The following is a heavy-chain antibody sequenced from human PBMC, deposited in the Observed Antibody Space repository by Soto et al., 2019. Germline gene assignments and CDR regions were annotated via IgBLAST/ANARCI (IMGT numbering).Heavy chain of an antibody. V-gene: IGHV1-3*01. J-gene: IGHJ4*02. Sequence: GASVKVSCKASGYTFTSYAMHWVRQAPGQRLEWMGWINAGNGNTKYSQKFQGRVTITRDTSASTAYMELSSLRSEDTAVYYCARTHGSGSYYNSYFDYWGQGTLVTVSS. CDR3: ARTHGSGSYYNSYFDY. D-gene: IGHD3-10*01. CDR2: INAGNGNT. CDR1: GYTFTSYA.